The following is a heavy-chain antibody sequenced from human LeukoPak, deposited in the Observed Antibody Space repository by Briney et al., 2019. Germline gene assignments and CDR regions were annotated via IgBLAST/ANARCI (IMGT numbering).Heavy chain of an antibody. V-gene: IGHV4-59*01. D-gene: IGHD3-3*01. Sequence: PSETLSLTCTVSGGSISSYYWSWIRQPPGKGLKWIGYIYYSGSTNYNPSPKSRVTISVDTSKNQFSLKLSSVTAADTAVYYCARDRLYYDFWSGYSSDAFDIWGQGTMVTVSS. CDR3: ARDRLYYDFWSGYSSDAFDI. CDR2: IYYSGST. CDR1: GGSISSYY. J-gene: IGHJ3*02.